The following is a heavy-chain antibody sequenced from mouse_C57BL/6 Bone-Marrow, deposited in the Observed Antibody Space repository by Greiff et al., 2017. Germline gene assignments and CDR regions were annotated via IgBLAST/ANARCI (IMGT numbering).Heavy chain of an antibody. Sequence: QVQLQQPGAELVKPGASVTMSCKASGYTFTSYWITWVKQRPGHGLEWIGDIYPTSGRTNYNEKFKSKAILTVDTSSNTAYMQLSSLTSEDSAVFYCARSGPLGRSFDYWGQGTTLTVSS. V-gene: IGHV1-55*01. CDR1: GYTFTSYW. D-gene: IGHD4-1*01. CDR3: ARSGPLGRSFDY. CDR2: IYPTSGRT. J-gene: IGHJ2*01.